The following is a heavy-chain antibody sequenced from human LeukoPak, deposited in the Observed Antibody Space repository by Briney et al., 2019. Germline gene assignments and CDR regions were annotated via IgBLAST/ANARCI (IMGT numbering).Heavy chain of an antibody. J-gene: IGHJ4*02. V-gene: IGHV1-18*01. Sequence: ASVKLSCKASGYTFTSYGISWVRHAPGQGLELMGWISAYNGNTNYAQKLQGRVTMTTDTSTSTAYMELRMLRSDAAAVYYSTRTYYYDSSGYSFDYWGQGTLVTVSS. D-gene: IGHD3-22*01. CDR3: TRTYYYDSSGYSFDY. CDR2: ISAYNGNT. CDR1: GYTFTSYG.